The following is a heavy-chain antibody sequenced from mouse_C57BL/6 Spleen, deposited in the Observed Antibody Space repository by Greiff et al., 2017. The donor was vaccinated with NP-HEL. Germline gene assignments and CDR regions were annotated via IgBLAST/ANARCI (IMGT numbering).Heavy chain of an antibody. V-gene: IGHV1-66*01. CDR3: ARGGYGNYLYAMDY. CDR2: IYPGSGNT. CDR1: GYSFTSYY. D-gene: IGHD2-10*02. J-gene: IGHJ4*01. Sequence: VQLQQSGPELVKPGASVKISCKASGYSFTSYYIHWVKQRPGQGLEWIGWIYPGSGNTKYNEKFKGKATLTADTSSSTAYMQLSSLTSEDSAVYYSARGGYGNYLYAMDYWGQGTSVTVSS.